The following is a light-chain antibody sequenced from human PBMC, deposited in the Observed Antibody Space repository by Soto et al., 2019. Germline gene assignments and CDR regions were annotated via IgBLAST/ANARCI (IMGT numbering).Light chain of an antibody. CDR1: QDIRGA. CDR2: DVS. CDR3: QQFNTYPIT. J-gene: IGKJ5*01. Sequence: AIQLTQSPSSLSAAVVDRVTITCRASQDIRGALAWYQQKPGKPPKLLIFDVSSLQSGVPSRLSGSGSGTDFTLTISSLQPEDFATYYCQQFNTYPITFGQGTRLEIK. V-gene: IGKV1-13*02.